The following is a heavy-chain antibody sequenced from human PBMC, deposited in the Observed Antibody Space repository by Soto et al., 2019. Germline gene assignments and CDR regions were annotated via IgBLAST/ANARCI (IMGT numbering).Heavy chain of an antibody. D-gene: IGHD6-19*01. CDR2: ISYDGINK. Sequence: XVSLRLSCAASGFTFSNYAMHWVRRAPGKGLECVALISYDGINKYYADSVKGRFTVSRDNSKSTLYLQMNSLRAEDTAVYYCVKDGVSGWSDYFFDYWGQGTLVTVS. CDR1: GFTFSNYA. CDR3: VKDGVSGWSDYFFDY. J-gene: IGHJ4*02. V-gene: IGHV3-30*18.